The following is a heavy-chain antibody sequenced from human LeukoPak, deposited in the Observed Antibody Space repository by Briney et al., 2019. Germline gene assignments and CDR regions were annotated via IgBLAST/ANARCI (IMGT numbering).Heavy chain of an antibody. CDR1: GFTFRTFG. CDR2: ITSSSSTI. V-gene: IGHV3-48*01. D-gene: IGHD5-18*01. CDR3: ARVRGLRYSPDAFDI. Sequence: GGSLRLSCAASGFTFRTFGMNWVRQAPGKGLEWISHITSSSSTIYDADSVRGRFTISRDNSKNTLYLQMNSLRAEDTAVYYCARVRGLRYSPDAFDIWGQGTMVTVSS. J-gene: IGHJ3*02.